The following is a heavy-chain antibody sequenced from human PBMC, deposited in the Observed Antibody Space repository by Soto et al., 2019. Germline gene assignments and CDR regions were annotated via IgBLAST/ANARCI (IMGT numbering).Heavy chain of an antibody. D-gene: IGHD3-22*01. CDR2: IYYSGST. CDR3: ARLTSSGYYAY. J-gene: IGHJ4*02. CDR1: GGSISSDY. Sequence: QVQLQESGPGLVKPSETLSLTCTVSGGSISSDYWSWIRQPPGKGLELIGYIYYSGSTNYNPSLKSRVTISVDTSKTQFSLKLSSVTAADTAVYYCARLTSSGYYAYWGQGTLVTVSS. V-gene: IGHV4-59*08.